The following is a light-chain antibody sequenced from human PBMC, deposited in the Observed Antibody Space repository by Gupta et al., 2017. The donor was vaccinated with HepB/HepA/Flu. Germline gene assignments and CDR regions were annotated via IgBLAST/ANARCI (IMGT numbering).Light chain of an antibody. CDR3: AAWDGTLGGCV. J-gene: IGLJ2*01. CDR2: WNN. V-gene: IGLV1-47*01. Sequence: QSVLTQPPPASRTPRQSVSISCSGSSSNIGTKYVDWYVNLPGKAPKVVIYWNNQRAAGVPGRFSGSKSGTSASLAITGLRSEDEGDYYCAAWDGTLGGCVFGGGTKVTVL. CDR1: SSNIGTKY.